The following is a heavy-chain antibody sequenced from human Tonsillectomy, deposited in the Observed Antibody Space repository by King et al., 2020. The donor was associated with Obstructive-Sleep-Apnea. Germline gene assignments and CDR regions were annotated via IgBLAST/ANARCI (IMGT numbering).Heavy chain of an antibody. J-gene: IGHJ4*02. CDR2: ISGSGGST. CDR3: AKAALVVVAATLLDWYYFDY. Sequence: VQLVESGGGLVQPGGSLRLSCAASGFTFSSYAMSWVRQAPGKGLEWVSAISGSGGSTYYADSVKGRFTISRDNSKNTLYLQMNSLRAEDTAVYYCAKAALVVVAATLLDWYYFDYWGQGTLVTVSS. V-gene: IGHV3-23*04. CDR1: GFTFSSYA. D-gene: IGHD2-15*01.